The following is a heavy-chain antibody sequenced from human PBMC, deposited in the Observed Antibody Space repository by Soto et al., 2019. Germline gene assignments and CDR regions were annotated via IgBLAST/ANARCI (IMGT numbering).Heavy chain of an antibody. CDR2: INPNSGGT. CDR3: AGDRSIFGVVTPTGYGMDV. V-gene: IGHV1-2*02. Sequence: ASVKVSCKASGYTFTGYYMYWVRQAPGQGLEWMGWINPNSGGTNYAQKFQGRVTMTRDTSISTAYMELSRLRSDDTAVYYCAGDRSIFGVVTPTGYGMDVWGQGTTVTVSS. D-gene: IGHD3-3*01. CDR1: GYTFTGYY. J-gene: IGHJ6*02.